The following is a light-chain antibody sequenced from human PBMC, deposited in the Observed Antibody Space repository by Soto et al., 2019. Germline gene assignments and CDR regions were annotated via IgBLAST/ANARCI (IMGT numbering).Light chain of an antibody. Sequence: EIVLTQSPRTLSLSPGDRATLSCRASQSFSSSYLAWYQQKPGQSPRLLLYGTSSRATGIPNRFSGSVSGTDFTLTISSLEPDDFAVYYCQQYGSSPLTFGGGTKVQIK. V-gene: IGKV3-20*01. CDR3: QQYGSSPLT. CDR2: GTS. J-gene: IGKJ4*01. CDR1: QSFSSSY.